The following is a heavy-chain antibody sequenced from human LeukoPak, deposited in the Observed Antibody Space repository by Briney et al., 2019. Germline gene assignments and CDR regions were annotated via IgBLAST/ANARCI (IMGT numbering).Heavy chain of an antibody. D-gene: IGHD5-18*01. CDR2: IYYSGST. CDR3: ARSGYNYGADAFDI. CDR1: GGSISSYY. Sequence: PSETLSLTCTVSGGSISSYYWSWIRQPPGKGLEWIGYIYYSGSTNYNPSLKSRVTISVDTSKNQFSLNLSSLTAADTAVYYCARSGYNYGADAFDIWGQGTMVTVSS. V-gene: IGHV4-59*01. J-gene: IGHJ3*02.